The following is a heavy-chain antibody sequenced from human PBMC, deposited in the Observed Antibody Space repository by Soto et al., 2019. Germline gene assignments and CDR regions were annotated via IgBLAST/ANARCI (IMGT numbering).Heavy chain of an antibody. V-gene: IGHV4-61*03. CDR2: IYHSGNT. J-gene: IGHJ5*02. CDR1: GGSVSTNGYY. D-gene: IGHD2-8*01. Sequence: QVQLQESGPGLVKPSETLSLTCTVSGGSVSTNGYYWIWVRQPPGKGLEWIGYIYHSGNTNYNPSLKSRVTIKVDTSKSHSSRKLTFAPVADTAVYYCAREGPMSHCTHGVCYWFDPWGQGTLVTVSS. CDR3: AREGPMSHCTHGVCYWFDP.